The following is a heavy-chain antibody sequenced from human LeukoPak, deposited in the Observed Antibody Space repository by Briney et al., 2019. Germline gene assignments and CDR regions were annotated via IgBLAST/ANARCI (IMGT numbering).Heavy chain of an antibody. CDR3: AKVCVRFGELFPPLCDY. J-gene: IGHJ4*02. CDR1: GFTFSSYG. D-gene: IGHD3-10*01. V-gene: IGHV3-30*02. Sequence: GGSPRLSCAASGFTFSSYGMHWVRQAPGKGLEWVAFIRYDGSNKYYADSVKGRFTISRDNSKNTLYLQMNSLRAEDTAVYYCAKVCVRFGELFPPLCDYWGQGTLVTVSS. CDR2: IRYDGSNK.